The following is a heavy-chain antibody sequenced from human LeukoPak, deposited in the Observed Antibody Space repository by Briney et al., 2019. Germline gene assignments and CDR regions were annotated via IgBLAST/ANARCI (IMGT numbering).Heavy chain of an antibody. J-gene: IGHJ3*02. CDR1: GGSISSDTYY. CDR3: ARDLCSGGSCYGAFDI. CDR2: ISTSGST. D-gene: IGHD2-15*01. V-gene: IGHV4-61*02. Sequence: SETLSLTCTVSGGSISSDTYYWSWMRQPAGKGLEWIGRISTSGSTIYNPSLKSRVTISIDTSKNQFSLRLDSVTAADTAVYYCARDLCSGGSCYGAFDIWGQGTMVTVSS.